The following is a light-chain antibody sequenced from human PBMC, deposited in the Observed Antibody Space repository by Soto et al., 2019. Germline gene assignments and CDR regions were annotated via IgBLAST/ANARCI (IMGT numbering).Light chain of an antibody. CDR2: DAS. Sequence: EIVLAQSPATLSLSPGERATLSCRASQDISNFLAWYQQRPGQAPRLLIYDASNRATGIPARFSGSGSGTDFTLTIVGLEPEDFAIYYCQQHSNFFGPGTKVDI. CDR1: QDISNF. V-gene: IGKV3-11*01. J-gene: IGKJ3*01. CDR3: QQHSNF.